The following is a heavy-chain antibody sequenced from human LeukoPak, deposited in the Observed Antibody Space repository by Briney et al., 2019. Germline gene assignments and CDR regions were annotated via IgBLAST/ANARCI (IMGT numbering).Heavy chain of an antibody. V-gene: IGHV1-18*01. CDR3: AGGVVVAATTYNWFDP. Sequence: ASVKVSCKASGYTFTSYGISWVRQAPGQGLEWMGWISAYNGNTNYAQKLQGRVTMTTDPSTSTASMELRSLGSDDPAVYYCAGGVVVAATTYNWFDPWGQGTLVTVSS. CDR2: ISAYNGNT. D-gene: IGHD2-15*01. CDR1: GYTFTSYG. J-gene: IGHJ5*02.